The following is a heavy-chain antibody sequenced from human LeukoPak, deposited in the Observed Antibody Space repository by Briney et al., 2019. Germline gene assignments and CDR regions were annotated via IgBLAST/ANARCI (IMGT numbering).Heavy chain of an antibody. J-gene: IGHJ4*02. CDR3: ARHEGRWLHAHLDY. Sequence: SETLSLTCTVSGGSISSYYWSWIRQPPGKGLEWIGYIYYSGSTNYNPSLKSRVTISVDTSKNQFSLKLSSVTAADTAVYYCARHEGRWLHAHLDYWGQGTLVTVSS. CDR2: IYYSGST. D-gene: IGHD5-24*01. CDR1: GGSISSYY. V-gene: IGHV4-59*08.